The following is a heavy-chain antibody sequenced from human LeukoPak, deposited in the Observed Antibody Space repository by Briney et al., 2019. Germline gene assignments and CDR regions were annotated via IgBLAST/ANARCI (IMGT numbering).Heavy chain of an antibody. Sequence: SETLSLTCTVSGGSISSSSYYWGWIRQPPGKGLEWIGSIYYSGSTYYNPSLKSRVTISVDTSKNQFSLKLSSVTAADTAVYYCARSEDFWSGVDYWGQGTLVTVSS. CDR3: ARSEDFWSGVDY. V-gene: IGHV4-39*01. J-gene: IGHJ4*02. D-gene: IGHD3-3*01. CDR1: GGSISSSSYY. CDR2: IYYSGST.